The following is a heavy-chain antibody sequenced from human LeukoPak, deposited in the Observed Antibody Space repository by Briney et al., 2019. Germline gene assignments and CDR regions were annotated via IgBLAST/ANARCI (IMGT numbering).Heavy chain of an antibody. Sequence: SETLSLTCTVSGGSISSYYWNWIRQPAGKGLEWIGRIYTSGSTNYNPSLKSRVTMSIDTSKNQFSLKLSSVTAADTAVYYCARGLNVGFCSSTSCYIWFDPWDQGTLVTVSS. J-gene: IGHJ5*02. CDR1: GGSISSYY. V-gene: IGHV4-4*07. CDR3: ARGLNVGFCSSTSCYIWFDP. D-gene: IGHD2-2*02. CDR2: IYTSGST.